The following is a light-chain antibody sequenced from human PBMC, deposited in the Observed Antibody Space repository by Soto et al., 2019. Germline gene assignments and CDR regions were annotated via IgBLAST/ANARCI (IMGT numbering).Light chain of an antibody. V-gene: IGLV2-23*01. CDR3: CSSAPSRTFV. CDR2: EGS. CDR1: SSAVGGYRF. J-gene: IGLJ1*01. Sequence: QSALTQPASVSGSPGQSITISCTGSSSAVGGYRFVSWYQHHPGKVPKLIIYEGSKRPSGVSNRFSGSEPGNTASLTISGLQAEDEADYYCCSSAPSRTFVFGTGTKLTVL.